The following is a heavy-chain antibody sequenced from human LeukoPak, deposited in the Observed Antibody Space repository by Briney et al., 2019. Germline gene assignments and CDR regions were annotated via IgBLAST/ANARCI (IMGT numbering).Heavy chain of an antibody. J-gene: IGHJ4*02. CDR2: ISGSADST. D-gene: IGHD3-9*01. CDR3: AKASPYYDVLTGYYYYFDY. Sequence: HPGGSLRLSCAASGFTFTSNAMSWVRQAPGKGLEWVSAISGSADSTYYADSVKGRFTISRDNSRNMVYLQMNSLRAEDTAVYYCAKASPYYDVLTGYYYYFDYWGQGTLVTVSS. V-gene: IGHV3-23*01. CDR1: GFTFTSNA.